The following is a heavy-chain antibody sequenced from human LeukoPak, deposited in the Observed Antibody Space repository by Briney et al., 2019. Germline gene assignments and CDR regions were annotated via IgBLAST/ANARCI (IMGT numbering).Heavy chain of an antibody. Sequence: SETLSLTCTVSGGSIGSYYWNWIRQPAGKGPEWIGRIHSSGSTKYNPSLKSRVTMSVDTSKNQFSLKLSSVTAADTAVYYCARGKVVAGTPGQNSWDYWGQGTLVTVSS. CDR2: IHSSGST. CDR1: GGSIGSYY. V-gene: IGHV4-4*07. J-gene: IGHJ4*02. CDR3: ARGKVVAGTPGQNSWDY. D-gene: IGHD6-19*01.